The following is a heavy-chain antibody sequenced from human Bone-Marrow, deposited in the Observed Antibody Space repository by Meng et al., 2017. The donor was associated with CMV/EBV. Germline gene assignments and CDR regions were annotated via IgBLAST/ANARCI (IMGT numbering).Heavy chain of an antibody. CDR1: GFTFSDYY. CDR2: ISSSGSTI. J-gene: IGHJ3*02. V-gene: IGHV3-11*04. CDR3: ATDIVVVPPHAFDI. Sequence: GGSLRPSCAASGFTFSDYYMSWIRQAPGKGLEWVSYISSSGSTIYYADSVKGRFTISRDNAKNSLYLQMNSLRAEDTAVYYCATDIVVVPPHAFDIWGQGTMVTFSS. D-gene: IGHD2-2*01.